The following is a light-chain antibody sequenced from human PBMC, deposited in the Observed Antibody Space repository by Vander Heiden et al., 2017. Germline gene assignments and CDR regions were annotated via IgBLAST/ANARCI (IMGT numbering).Light chain of an antibody. V-gene: IGKV3-11*01. CDR1: QSVSSY. CDR2: DAS. CDR3: QQRSNWPWT. J-gene: IGKJ1*01. Sequence: ELVLTQSPATLSLSPGERATLSCRASQSVSSYLTWYQQKPGQAPRLLIYDASNRATGIPARFSGSGPGTDFTLTISSLEPEDFAVYYCQQRSNWPWTFGQGTKVEIK.